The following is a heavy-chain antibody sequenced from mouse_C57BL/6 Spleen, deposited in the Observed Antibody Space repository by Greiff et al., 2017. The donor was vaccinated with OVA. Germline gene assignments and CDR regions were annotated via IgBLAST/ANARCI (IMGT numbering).Heavy chain of an antibody. V-gene: IGHV1-69*01. CDR2: IDPSDSDT. J-gene: IGHJ4*01. CDR3: GRSKIMTNAMDY. D-gene: IGHD2-4*01. CDR1: GYTFTSYW. Sequence: QVQLQQPGAELVMPGASVKLSCKASGYTFTSYWMHWVKQRPGQGLEWIGEIDPSDSDTNYNQKFKGKSTLTVDKSSSTAYMQLSSLTSEDSAVYYCGRSKIMTNAMDYWGQGTSVTVSS.